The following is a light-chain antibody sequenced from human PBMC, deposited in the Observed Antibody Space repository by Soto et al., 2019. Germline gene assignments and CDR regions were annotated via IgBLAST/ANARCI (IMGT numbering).Light chain of an antibody. CDR1: SSDVGGYNY. CDR2: EVN. CDR3: SEYADIRNV. Sequence: QSALTQPPSASGSPGQSVAISCTGISSDVGGYNYVSWYQQHPGKAPKLMIYEVNKRPSGVPDRFSSSKSGNTASLTVSGLQAEDEPDYYCSEYADIRNVFGTGTKLTVL. V-gene: IGLV2-8*01. J-gene: IGLJ1*01.